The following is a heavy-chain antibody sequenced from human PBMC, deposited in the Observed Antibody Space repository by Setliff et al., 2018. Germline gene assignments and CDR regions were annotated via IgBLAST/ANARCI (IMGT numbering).Heavy chain of an antibody. V-gene: IGHV1-46*03. D-gene: IGHD1-26*01. CDR1: GYTFSTQY. CDR2: INPKTGNT. J-gene: IGHJ4*02. Sequence: ASVKVSCKASGYTFSTQYIHWVRQGPGQGLEWMGIINPKTGNTVYAQKFQGRVTMTRETSTSTVYMELSSLRSEDTAMYYCTRSFGDVVGRTSGHCFDHGGQGTLVTVS. CDR3: TRSFGDVVGRTSGHCFDH.